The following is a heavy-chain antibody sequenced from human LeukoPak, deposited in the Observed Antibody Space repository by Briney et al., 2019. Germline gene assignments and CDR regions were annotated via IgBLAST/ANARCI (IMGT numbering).Heavy chain of an antibody. CDR3: ARDGLLGGMDV. Sequence: GGSLRLSCAASGFTFSSYSMNWVRQAPGKGLEWVLSISSSSSYIYYADSVKGRFTISRDNAKNSLYLQMNSLRAEDTAVYYCARDGLLGGMDVWGQGTTVTVSS. CDR2: ISSSSSYI. D-gene: IGHD3-16*01. CDR1: GFTFSSYS. J-gene: IGHJ6*02. V-gene: IGHV3-21*01.